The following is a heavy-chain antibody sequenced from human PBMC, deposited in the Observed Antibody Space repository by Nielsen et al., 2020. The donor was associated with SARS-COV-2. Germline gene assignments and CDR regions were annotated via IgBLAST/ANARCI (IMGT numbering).Heavy chain of an antibody. CDR1: GFTFSSYG. CDR2: MWYDGVEK. V-gene: IGHV3-33*08. J-gene: IGHJ4*02. CDR3: ARKGWGYGSGSYYKGPMDH. D-gene: IGHD3-10*01. Sequence: GGSLRLSCAASGFTFSSYGMHWVRQAPGKGLEWVALMWYDGVEKDYADSVRGRFTISRDNSKTTMYLQMNSLRAEDTAVYYCARKGWGYGSGSYYKGPMDHWGQGTLVTVSS.